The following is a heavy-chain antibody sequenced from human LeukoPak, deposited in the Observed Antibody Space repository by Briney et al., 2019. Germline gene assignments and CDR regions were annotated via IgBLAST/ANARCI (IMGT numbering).Heavy chain of an antibody. CDR2: IYYSGST. CDR1: GGSISSGTYY. V-gene: IGHV4-31*03. CDR3: AGGWFGDLLYHLDY. Sequence: SQTLSLTCTVSGGSISSGTYYWSWIRQHPGKGLEWIGYIYYSGSTYYNPSLKSRVTVSVDTSNQFSLKLNSVTAADTAVYYCAGGWFGDLLYHLDYWGQGTLVTVSS. D-gene: IGHD3-10*01. J-gene: IGHJ4*02.